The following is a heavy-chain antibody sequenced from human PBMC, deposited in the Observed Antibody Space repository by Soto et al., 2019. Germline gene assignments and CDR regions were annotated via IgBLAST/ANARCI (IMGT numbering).Heavy chain of an antibody. V-gene: IGHV1-46*01. Sequence: ASVKVSSKASGYTFTSYYMHWVRQAPGQGLEWMGIINPSGGSTSYAQKFQGRVTMTRDTSTSTVYMELSSLRSEDTAVYYCARSLGRHDYSNYVFDYWGQGTLVTVSS. CDR1: GYTFTSYY. J-gene: IGHJ4*02. D-gene: IGHD4-4*01. CDR2: INPSGGST. CDR3: ARSLGRHDYSNYVFDY.